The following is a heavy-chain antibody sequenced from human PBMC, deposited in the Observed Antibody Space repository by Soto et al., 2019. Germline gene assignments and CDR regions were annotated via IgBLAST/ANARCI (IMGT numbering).Heavy chain of an antibody. CDR3: TPGYHGSGSYFYDAFDI. CDR1: GFTFSNAW. J-gene: IGHJ3*02. V-gene: IGHV3-15*01. D-gene: IGHD3-10*01. CDR2: IKSKTDGGTT. Sequence: GGSLRLSCAASGFTFSNAWMSWVRQAPGKGLEWVGRIKSKTDGGTTDYAAPVKGRFTISRDDSKNTLYLQMNSLKTEDTAVYYCTPGYHGSGSYFYDAFDIWGQGTMVTVSS.